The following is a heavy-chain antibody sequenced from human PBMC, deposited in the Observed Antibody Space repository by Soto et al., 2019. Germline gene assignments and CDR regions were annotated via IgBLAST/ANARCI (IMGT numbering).Heavy chain of an antibody. CDR1: GYTFTIYY. Sequence: GSSVKPSCKASGYTFTIYYMHWVRQAPGQGLEWMGGIIPIFGTANYAQKFQGRVTITADESTSTAYMELSSLRSEDTAVYYCAILXGDSITFFGVVNREAYGMAVPTRGTTDTVSS. CDR2: IIPIFGTA. J-gene: IGHJ6*02. V-gene: IGHV1-69*13. CDR3: AILXGDSITFFGVVNREAYGMAV. D-gene: IGHD3-3*01.